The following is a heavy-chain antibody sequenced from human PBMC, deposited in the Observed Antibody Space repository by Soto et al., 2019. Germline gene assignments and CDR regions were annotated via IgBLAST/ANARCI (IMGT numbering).Heavy chain of an antibody. CDR2: IRSEANGGTT. V-gene: IGHV3-49*04. Sequence: PGGPLRLSCTGSGFTFADYTMSWVRQAPGKGLEWVGLIRSEANGGTTHYAASVHGGFIISRDDSRGIAFLQMNNLKSEDTAVYYCTRVGKFDYWGQGTLVTVSS. CDR1: GFTFADYT. CDR3: TRVGKFDY. J-gene: IGHJ4*02. D-gene: IGHD1-26*01.